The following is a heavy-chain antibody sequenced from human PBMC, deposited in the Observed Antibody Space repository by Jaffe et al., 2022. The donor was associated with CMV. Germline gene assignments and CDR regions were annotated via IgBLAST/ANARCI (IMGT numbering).Heavy chain of an antibody. J-gene: IGHJ6*03. D-gene: IGHD3-10*01. Sequence: EVQLVESGGGLVQPGGSLRLSCAASGFTFSSYEMNWVRQAPGKGLEWVSYISSSGSTIYYADSVKGRFTISRDNAKNSLYLQMNSLRAEDTAVYYCARDTGFGETYYYYYYMDVWGKGTTVTVSS. CDR2: ISSSGSTI. CDR1: GFTFSSYE. CDR3: ARDTGFGETYYYYYYMDV. V-gene: IGHV3-48*03.